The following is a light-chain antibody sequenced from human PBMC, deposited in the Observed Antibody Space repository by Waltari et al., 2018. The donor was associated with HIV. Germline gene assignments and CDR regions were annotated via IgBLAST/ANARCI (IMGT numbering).Light chain of an antibody. V-gene: IGLV3-25*03. Sequence: YDLTPPPSVSVSPGQTATITCSGDALPTQYGYWYQQKTGQAPVMVTYKDSERPSGIPERVSGSSSGTTGTLTISRVQAEDEADYYCQSTGSSGSYLVLFGGGTKLTVL. J-gene: IGLJ2*01. CDR1: ALPTQY. CDR3: QSTGSSGSYLVL. CDR2: KDS.